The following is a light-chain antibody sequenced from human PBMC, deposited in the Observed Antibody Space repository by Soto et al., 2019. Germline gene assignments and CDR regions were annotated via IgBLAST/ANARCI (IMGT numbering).Light chain of an antibody. CDR1: EDISTY. Sequence: IQLTHSPSSLSASVGDRVTITCRASEDISTYLAWYQQKPGKAPKLLIYAASTLPSGVPSRFSGSGSGTDFTFTISSLQPEDFATYYCQQLNSYPLTFGGGTKVESK. CDR3: QQLNSYPLT. CDR2: AAS. J-gene: IGKJ4*01. V-gene: IGKV1-9*01.